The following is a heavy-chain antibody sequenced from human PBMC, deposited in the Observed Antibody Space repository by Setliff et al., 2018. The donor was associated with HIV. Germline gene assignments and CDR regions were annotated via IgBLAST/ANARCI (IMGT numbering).Heavy chain of an antibody. CDR1: GFIFSTFP. V-gene: IGHV3-30*01. D-gene: IGHD5-18*01. Sequence: GGSLRLSCAASGFIFSTFPMHWVRQAPGKGLEWVAVMSGDANSQYYADSVKGRFTISRDNSKNTLSLQMNSLRAEDTAVYYCAKEGLMQLWYGGSFDYWGQGTLVTVSS. J-gene: IGHJ4*02. CDR3: AKEGLMQLWYGGSFDY. CDR2: MSGDANSQ.